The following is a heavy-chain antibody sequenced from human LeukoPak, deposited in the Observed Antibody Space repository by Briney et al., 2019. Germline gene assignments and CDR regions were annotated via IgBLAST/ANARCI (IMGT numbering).Heavy chain of an antibody. CDR2: IYTSGST. CDR1: GGSISSGSYY. Sequence: SETLSLTCTVSGGSISSGSYYWSWIRQPAGKGLEWIGRIYTSGSTSYNPSLKSRVTISIDTSKNQFSLKLSSVTAADTAVYYCASSALSYSSGWYGVENWFDPWGQGTLVTVSS. CDR3: ASSALSYSSGWYGVENWFDP. V-gene: IGHV4-61*02. J-gene: IGHJ5*02. D-gene: IGHD6-19*01.